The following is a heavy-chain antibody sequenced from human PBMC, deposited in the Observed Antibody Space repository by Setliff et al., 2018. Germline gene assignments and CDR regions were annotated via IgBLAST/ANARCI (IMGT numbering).Heavy chain of an antibody. CDR2: IGHTGSI. D-gene: IGHD2-21*02. V-gene: IGHV4-38-2*02. CDR3: ARDLGHGGDSENYYFDY. J-gene: IGHJ4*02. CDR1: GYSISSGYI. Sequence: NPSETLSLTCTVSGYSISSGYIWGWIRQPPGKGLEWVGNIGHTGSINYNPSLKSRLTISRDTSKNQVSLKLNSVTATDTAVYYCARDLGHGGDSENYYFDYWGQGTLVTVSS.